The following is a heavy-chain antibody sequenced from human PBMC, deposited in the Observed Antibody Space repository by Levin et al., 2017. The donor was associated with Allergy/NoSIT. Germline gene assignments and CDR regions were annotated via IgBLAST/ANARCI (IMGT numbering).Heavy chain of an antibody. V-gene: IGHV4-59*01. D-gene: IGHD5-12*01. CDR1: GGSMSPFY. CDR2: IFHTGRT. J-gene: IGHJ4*02. Sequence: SQTLSLTCSVSGGSMSPFYWSWIRQSPGRGLEFVGYIFHTGRTTYNPSLTGRVTISVDTSKNQFSLELTSVTAADSALYFCARAGDNFGYFPLDSWGQGTLVTVSS. CDR3: ARAGDNFGYFPLDS.